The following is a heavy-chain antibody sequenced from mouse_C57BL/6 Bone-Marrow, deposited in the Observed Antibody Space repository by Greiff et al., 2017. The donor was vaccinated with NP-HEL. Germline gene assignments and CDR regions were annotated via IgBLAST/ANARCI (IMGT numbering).Heavy chain of an antibody. D-gene: IGHD2-2*01. CDR1: GFTFSSYG. J-gene: IGHJ3*01. CDR3: ARHTVTTGAGFAY. CDR2: ISSGGSYT. Sequence: DVQLVESGGDLVKPGGSLKLSCAASGFTFSSYGMSWVRQTPDKRLEWVATISSGGSYTYYPDSVKGRFTISRDNAKNTLYLQMSSLKSEDTAMYYCARHTVTTGAGFAYWGQGTLVTVSA. V-gene: IGHV5-6*01.